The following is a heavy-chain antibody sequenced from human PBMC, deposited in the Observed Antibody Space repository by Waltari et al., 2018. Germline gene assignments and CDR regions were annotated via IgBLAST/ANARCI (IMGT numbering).Heavy chain of an antibody. D-gene: IGHD4-17*01. CDR3: ARTPYGGNSRANGLFDY. J-gene: IGHJ4*02. CDR1: GYTFTSYG. CDR2: ISAYNGNT. Sequence: QVQLVQSGAEVKKPGASVKVSCKASGYTFTSYGISWVRQAPGQGLEWMGWISAYNGNTNKEQKLQGRVTMTTDTATSTAYMELRSLRSDDTAVYYCARTPYGGNSRANGLFDYWGQGTLVTVSS. V-gene: IGHV1-18*01.